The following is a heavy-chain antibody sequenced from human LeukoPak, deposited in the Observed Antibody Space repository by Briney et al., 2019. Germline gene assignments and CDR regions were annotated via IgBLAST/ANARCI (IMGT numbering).Heavy chain of an antibody. J-gene: IGHJ3*02. CDR3: ARGVWGSQRAFDI. Sequence: SQTLSLTCAVSGGSISSGGYSWSWIRQPPGKGLEWIGYIYHSGSTYYNPSLKSRVTISVDRSKNQFSLKLSSVTAADTAVYYCARGVWGSQRAFDIWGQGTMVTVSS. CDR1: GGSISSGGYS. D-gene: IGHD3-16*01. V-gene: IGHV4-30-2*01. CDR2: IYHSGST.